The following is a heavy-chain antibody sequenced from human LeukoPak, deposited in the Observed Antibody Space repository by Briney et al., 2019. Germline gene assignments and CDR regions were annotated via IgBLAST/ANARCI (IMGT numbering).Heavy chain of an antibody. CDR3: AKSPGYGYYYGMDV. V-gene: IGHV3-9*01. J-gene: IGHJ6*02. CDR2: ISWNSGSI. D-gene: IGHD3-9*01. Sequence: GGSLRLSCAASGFTFDDYAMHWVRQAPGKGLEWVSGISWNSGSIAYADSVKGRFTISRDNAKNSLYLQMNSLRAEDTALYYCAKSPGYGYYYGMDVWGQGTTVTVSS. CDR1: GFTFDDYA.